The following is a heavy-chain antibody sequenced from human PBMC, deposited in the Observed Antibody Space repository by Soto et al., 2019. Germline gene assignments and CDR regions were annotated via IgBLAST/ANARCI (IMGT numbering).Heavy chain of an antibody. D-gene: IGHD3-10*01. CDR1: GGTFSSYA. V-gene: IGHV1-69*13. Sequence: AASVKVSCKASGGTFSSYAISWVRQAPGQGLEWMGGIIPIFGTANYAQKFQGRVTITADETTSTAYMELSSLRSEDTAVYYCARGYGSGSLYYGMDGWGQGTTVTVS. CDR3: ARGYGSGSLYYGMDG. CDR2: IIPIFGTA. J-gene: IGHJ6*02.